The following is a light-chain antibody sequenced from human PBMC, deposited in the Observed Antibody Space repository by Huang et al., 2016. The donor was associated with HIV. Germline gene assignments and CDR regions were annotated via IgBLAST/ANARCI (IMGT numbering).Light chain of an antibody. CDR2: AAS. CDR1: QSIAKL. Sequence: DIQMTQSPSSLSASVGDRVTLTCRESQSIAKLLNWYQQKPGKAPKLQIYAASSLQSGVPPSFVGSGSGTDFTLTISSLQPEDFATYFCHQSFSSPITFGPGTKVDIK. CDR3: HQSFSSPIT. J-gene: IGKJ3*01. V-gene: IGKV1-39*01.